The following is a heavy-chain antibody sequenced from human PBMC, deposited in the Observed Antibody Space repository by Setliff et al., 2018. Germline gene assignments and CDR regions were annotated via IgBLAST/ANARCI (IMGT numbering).Heavy chain of an antibody. Sequence: GASVKVSCKASGYTFTGYYMHWVRQAPGQGLEWMGWINPNSGGSNYAQKFQGWVTRTRDTSISTAYMELSRLRSDDTAVYYCARGPRITMFGVVSLSLYGMDVWGQGTTVTVSS. CDR2: INPNSGGS. V-gene: IGHV1-2*04. CDR3: ARGPRITMFGVVSLSLYGMDV. D-gene: IGHD3-3*01. J-gene: IGHJ6*02. CDR1: GYTFTGYY.